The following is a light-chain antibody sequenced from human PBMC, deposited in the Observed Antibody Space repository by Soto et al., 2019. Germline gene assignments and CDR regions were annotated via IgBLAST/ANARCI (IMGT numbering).Light chain of an antibody. V-gene: IGKV3-15*01. J-gene: IGKJ4*01. Sequence: IVMTQSPDTLPVSPGERATLSCRASQSVSSNFAWYQQKPGQAPRLLIHDVSTRATGIPARFSGSGSGTEFTLTISSLQSEDFAVYYCQQYNKWPLTFGGGTKVEIK. CDR3: QQYNKWPLT. CDR2: DVS. CDR1: QSVSSN.